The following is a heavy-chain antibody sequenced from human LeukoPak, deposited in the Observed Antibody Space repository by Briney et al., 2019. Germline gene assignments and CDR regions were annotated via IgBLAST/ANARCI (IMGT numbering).Heavy chain of an antibody. V-gene: IGHV4-34*01. Sequence: SETPSLTCAVYGGSFSGYYWSWIRQPPGKGLEWIGEINHSGSTNYNPSLKSRVTISVGTSKNQFSLKLSSVTAADTAVYYCARTSSGWPYYFDYWGQGTLVTVSS. CDR1: GGSFSGYY. D-gene: IGHD6-19*01. J-gene: IGHJ4*02. CDR2: INHSGST. CDR3: ARTSSGWPYYFDY.